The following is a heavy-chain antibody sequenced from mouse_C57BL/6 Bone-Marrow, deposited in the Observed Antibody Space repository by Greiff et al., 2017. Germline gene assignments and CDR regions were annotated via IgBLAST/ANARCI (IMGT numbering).Heavy chain of an antibody. CDR3: AYIVPPPTWG. V-gene: IGHV14-2*01. CDR2: IDPEDGET. D-gene: IGHD2-12*01. Sequence: VQLQQSGAELVKPGASVKLSCTASGFNIKDYYMHWVKQRTEQGLEWIGRIDPEDGETKYAPKFQGKATLTADTSSNTAYLQLSSLTSEDTAVYYCAYIVPPPTWGWGQGTLVTVSA. CDR1: GFNIKDYY. J-gene: IGHJ3*01.